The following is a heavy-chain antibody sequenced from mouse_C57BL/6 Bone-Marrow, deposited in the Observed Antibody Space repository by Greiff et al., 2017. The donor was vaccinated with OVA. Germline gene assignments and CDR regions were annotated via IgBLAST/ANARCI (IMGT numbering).Heavy chain of an antibody. Sequence: EVQRVESGPVLVKPGASVKMSCKASGYTFTDYYMNRVKQSHGKSLAWIGVINPYNGGTSYNQQLKGKATLTVDKATSISYMELNSLTSDDSAVYCWTSQSSDWYCDVWGTGTTVTVSS. D-gene: IGHD6-2*01. CDR1: GYTFTDYY. V-gene: IGHV1-19*01. CDR2: INPYNGGT. J-gene: IGHJ1*03. CDR3: TSQSSDWYCDV.